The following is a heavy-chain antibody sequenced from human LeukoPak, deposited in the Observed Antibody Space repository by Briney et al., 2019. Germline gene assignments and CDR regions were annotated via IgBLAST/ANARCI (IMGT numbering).Heavy chain of an antibody. CDR2: IYSGGST. J-gene: IGHJ4*02. CDR1: GFTFGDYA. Sequence: PGGSLRLSCTASGFTFGDYAVSWVRQAPGKGLEWVSVIYSGGSTYYADSVKGRFTISRDNSKNTLYLQMNSLRAEDTAVYYCARDRQGYYDFWSGYYPSPFVDWGQGTLVTVSS. D-gene: IGHD3-3*01. CDR3: ARDRQGYYDFWSGYYPSPFVD. V-gene: IGHV3-53*01.